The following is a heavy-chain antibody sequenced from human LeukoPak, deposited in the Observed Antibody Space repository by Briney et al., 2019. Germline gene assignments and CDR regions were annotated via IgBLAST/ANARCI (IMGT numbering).Heavy chain of an antibody. CDR1: GYSISSGYY. CDR2: IYHSGST. CDR3: ASRGGTPLDY. J-gene: IGHJ4*02. Sequence: SETLSLTCTVSGYSISSGYYWGWIRQPPGKGLEWIGSIYHSGSTYYNPSLKSRVTISVDKSKNQFSLKLSSVTAADTAVYYCASRGGTPLDYWGQGTLVTVSS. V-gene: IGHV4-38-2*02. D-gene: IGHD3-10*01.